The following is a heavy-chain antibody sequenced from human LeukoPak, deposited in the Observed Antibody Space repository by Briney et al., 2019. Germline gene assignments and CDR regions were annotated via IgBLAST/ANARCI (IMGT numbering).Heavy chain of an antibody. D-gene: IGHD2-21*01. J-gene: IGHJ2*01. Sequence: SQTLSLTCTVSGGSISSGNYYWSWIRQPAGKGLEWIGRIYTSGSTNYNPSFKGRVTISIDTSENQFSLNLSSVTAADTAVYYCARGGGASWGLGGYLDLWGRGTLVTVSS. CDR2: IYTSGST. CDR1: GGSISSGNYY. CDR3: ARGGGASWGLGGYLDL. V-gene: IGHV4-61*02.